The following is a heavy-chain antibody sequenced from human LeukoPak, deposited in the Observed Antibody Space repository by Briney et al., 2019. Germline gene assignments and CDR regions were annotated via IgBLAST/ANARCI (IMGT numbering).Heavy chain of an antibody. Sequence: GGSLRLSCAASGFTFSDYAMHWVRQAPGKGLGWVAFIRFDGSNKYYADSVKGRFTISRDNSKNTLYLQMNSLSAEDTAFYYCAKEELRRITMWGYMDVWGKGTTVTISS. CDR2: IRFDGSNK. J-gene: IGHJ6*03. CDR1: GFTFSDYA. V-gene: IGHV3-30*02. CDR3: AKEELRRITMWGYMDV. D-gene: IGHD3-10*02.